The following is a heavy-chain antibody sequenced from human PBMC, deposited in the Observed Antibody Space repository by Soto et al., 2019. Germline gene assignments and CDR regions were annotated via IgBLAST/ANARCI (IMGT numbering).Heavy chain of an antibody. D-gene: IGHD5-12*01. Sequence: QVQLVQSGAEVKKPGASVKVSCKATGYTFTTYDINWVRQATGQGLEWMGWMNPNSGDTGYAQKFQGRVTMTRDTSISTASMELSTMTSEDTAVYYCVRGLEWLRNYWGQGTLVTVSS. CDR3: VRGLEWLRNY. CDR2: MNPNSGDT. V-gene: IGHV1-8*01. CDR1: GYTFTTYD. J-gene: IGHJ4*02.